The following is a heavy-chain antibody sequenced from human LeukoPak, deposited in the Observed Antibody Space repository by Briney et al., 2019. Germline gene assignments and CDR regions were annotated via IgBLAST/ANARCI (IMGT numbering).Heavy chain of an antibody. CDR2: ISSSGSTI. J-gene: IGHJ4*02. D-gene: IGHD3-16*02. CDR1: GFTFSDYY. V-gene: IGHV3-11*01. CDR3: AILRSLAPFDY. Sequence: GGSLRLSCAASGFTFSDYYMSWIRQAPGKGLEWVSYISSSGSTIYYADSVKGRFTISRDNAKNSLYLQMNSLRAEDTAVYYCAILRSLAPFDYWGPGTLVTVSS.